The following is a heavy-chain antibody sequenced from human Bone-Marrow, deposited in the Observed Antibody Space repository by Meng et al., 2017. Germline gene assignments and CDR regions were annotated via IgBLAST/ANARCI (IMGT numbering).Heavy chain of an antibody. V-gene: IGHV3-74*01. J-gene: IGHJ4*02. CDR3: AQLGTTDY. CDR1: GFKLRSYW. CDR2: INIDGSST. Sequence: EVQQVECGGGLFQPGGSLRLSCVASGFKLRSYWMHWVHQAPGKGLVWVSRINIDGSSTIYADSVEGRFTISRDNAKNTLYLQMNSLRVDDTAVYYCAQLGTTDYWGQGALVTVSS. D-gene: IGHD6-13*01.